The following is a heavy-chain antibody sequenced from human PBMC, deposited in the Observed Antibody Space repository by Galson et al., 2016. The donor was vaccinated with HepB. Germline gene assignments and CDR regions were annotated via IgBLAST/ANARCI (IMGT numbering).Heavy chain of an antibody. D-gene: IGHD6-25*01. CDR2: ISSSSSYI. V-gene: IGHV3-21*01. Sequence: FTFSSYSMNWVRQAPGKRLEWVSSISSSSSYIYYADSVKGRFTISRDNAKNSLYLQMNSLRAEDTAVYYCARWGIAPADIWGQGTMVTVSS. J-gene: IGHJ3*02. CDR1: FTFSSYS. CDR3: ARWGIAPADI.